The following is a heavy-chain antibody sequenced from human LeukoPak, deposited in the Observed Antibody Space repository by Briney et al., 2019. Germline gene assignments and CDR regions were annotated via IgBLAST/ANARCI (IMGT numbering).Heavy chain of an antibody. CDR3: ARDGDILTGHFNY. CDR2: IKQDESEK. CDR1: GFTISSYW. D-gene: IGHD3-9*01. Sequence: GGCLRLSCAVSGFTISSYWMTWVRQAAGKGLEWVANIKQDESEKYYVESVKGRFTISRDNAKNSLYLQTNSLRAEDTAVYYCARDGDILTGHFNYWGQGTLVTVSS. V-gene: IGHV3-7*03. J-gene: IGHJ4*02.